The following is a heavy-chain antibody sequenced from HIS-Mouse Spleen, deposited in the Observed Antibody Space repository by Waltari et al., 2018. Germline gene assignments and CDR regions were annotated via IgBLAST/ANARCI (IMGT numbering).Heavy chain of an antibody. J-gene: IGHJ2*01. CDR3: AREIPYSSSWYDWYFDL. CDR1: GAPISRRSYH. CDR2: IYYSGST. D-gene: IGHD6-13*01. V-gene: IGHV4-39*07. Sequence: QLQLQESCPGLVKPSETLSLTCTVPGAPISRRSYHWGWIRQPPGKGLEWIGSIYYSGSTYYNPSLKSRVTISVDTSKNQFSLKLSSVTAADTAVYYCAREIPYSSSWYDWYFDLWGRGTLVTVSS.